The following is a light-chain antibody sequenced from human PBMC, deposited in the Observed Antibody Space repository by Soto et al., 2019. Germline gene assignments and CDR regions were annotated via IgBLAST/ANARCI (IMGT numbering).Light chain of an antibody. CDR2: GAS. J-gene: IGKJ5*01. Sequence: EKVITETPATRSVSPGERASLSCRASQSVGSSLAWYQQEPGQAPRLLIYGASTRATGIPARFSGSGSGTEFTLTISSLQSEDFAVYFCQQYKNWPPITFGQGTRLEIK. V-gene: IGKV3-15*01. CDR1: QSVGSS. CDR3: QQYKNWPPIT.